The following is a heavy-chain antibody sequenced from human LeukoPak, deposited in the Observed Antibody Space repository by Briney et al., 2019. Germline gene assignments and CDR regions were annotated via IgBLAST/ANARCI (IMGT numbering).Heavy chain of an antibody. CDR2: ISSSSSTI. CDR1: GFTFSSYS. CDR3: AGRYFSGYYYYMDV. Sequence: GGSLRLSCAASGFTFSSYSMNWVRQAPGKGLEWVSYISSSSSTIYYADSVKGRFTISRDNAKNSLYLQMNSLRAEDTAVYYCAGRYFSGYYYYMDVWGKGTTVTVSS. V-gene: IGHV3-48*01. J-gene: IGHJ6*03. D-gene: IGHD1-1*01.